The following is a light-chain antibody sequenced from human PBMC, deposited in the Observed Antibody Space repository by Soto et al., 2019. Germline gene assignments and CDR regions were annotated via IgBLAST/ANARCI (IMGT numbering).Light chain of an antibody. J-gene: IGLJ3*02. V-gene: IGLV4-60*02. CDR3: ERWDRNSHGV. CDR1: SGHSSYI. Sequence: QPVLTQSCSASASLGSSVKLTCTLNSGHSSYIIAWHQKQPGKAPRYLMKLEGSGSYNKGSGVPDRFSGSSSGADRYLTIYHVQFENDAEYYCERWDRNSHGVSGGGTQVTV. CDR2: LEGSGSY.